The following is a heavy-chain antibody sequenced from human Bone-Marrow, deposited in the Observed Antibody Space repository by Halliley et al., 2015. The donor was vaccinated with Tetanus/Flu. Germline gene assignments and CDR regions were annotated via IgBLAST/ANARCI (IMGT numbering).Heavy chain of an antibody. CDR1: DESFSGYY. D-gene: IGHD6-19*01. Sequence: TLSLTCAVYDESFSGYYWSWIRQPPGKGLEWIGEINHRGVTNYNPSLESRVTMSVDTSKNQFSLKLSSVTAADTAVFFCARVSSRGWSFAPWGQGPLVTVSS. CDR2: INHRGVT. J-gene: IGHJ5*02. V-gene: IGHV4-34*01. CDR3: ARVSSRGWSFAP.